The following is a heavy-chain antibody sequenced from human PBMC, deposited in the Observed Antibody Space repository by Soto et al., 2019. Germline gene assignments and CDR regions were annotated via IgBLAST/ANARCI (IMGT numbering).Heavy chain of an antibody. CDR3: ARASVYDREANC. V-gene: IGHV3-30-3*01. J-gene: IGHJ4*02. CDR1: GFTFSSYT. Sequence: QVQLVESGGGVVQPGRSLRLSCAASGFTFSSYTMHWVRQAPGKGLEWVAVTSTDGITKSHADSVKGRFTISRDNSKNTLYLQMNSLTPEDTAVYYCARASVYDREANCWGQGTLVTVSS. D-gene: IGHD5-12*01. CDR2: TSTDGITK.